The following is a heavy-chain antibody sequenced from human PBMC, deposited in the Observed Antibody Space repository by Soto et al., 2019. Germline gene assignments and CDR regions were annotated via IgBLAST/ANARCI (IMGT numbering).Heavy chain of an antibody. J-gene: IGHJ4*02. D-gene: IGHD2-15*01. V-gene: IGHV3-64*04. CDR2: ISTGGRAT. CDR1: GFTFSRHT. CDR3: AKDRVSGRPDFDY. Sequence: PGGSLRLSCAATGFTFSRHTMHRVRQAPGKGLEYVSVISTGGRATYYADSVKGRFTISGDNSKNTLYLQMNSLRAEDTAVYYCAKDRVSGRPDFDYWGQGTLVTVSS.